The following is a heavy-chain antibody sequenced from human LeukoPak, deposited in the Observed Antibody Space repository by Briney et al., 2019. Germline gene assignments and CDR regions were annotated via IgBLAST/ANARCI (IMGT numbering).Heavy chain of an antibody. D-gene: IGHD3-22*01. CDR1: GFTFDSYA. CDR3: ARGINMMIVAPGY. J-gene: IGHJ4*02. Sequence: GRSLRLSCAASGFTFDSYAMHWVRQAPGKGLEWVSVLYSNNITYYADSVKGRFAISRDSSKNTLYLQMNSLRAEDTAVYYCARGINMMIVAPGYWGQGTLVTVSS. CDR2: LYSNNIT. V-gene: IGHV3-53*01.